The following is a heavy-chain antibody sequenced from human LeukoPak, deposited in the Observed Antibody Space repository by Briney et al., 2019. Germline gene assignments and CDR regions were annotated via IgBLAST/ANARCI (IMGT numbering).Heavy chain of an antibody. CDR1: GGSISSGDYC. J-gene: IGHJ6*02. D-gene: IGHD3-22*01. Sequence: SQTLSLTCTVSGGSISSGDYCWTWIRQPPGKGLEWIGYIYYSGSTHYNPSLKSRVSISVDTAKNQFSLNLSSVTAADTAVYYCARDQNKYDSSGYYYYQYGMDVWGQGTTVTVSS. V-gene: IGHV4-30-4*01. CDR2: IYYSGST. CDR3: ARDQNKYDSSGYYYYQYGMDV.